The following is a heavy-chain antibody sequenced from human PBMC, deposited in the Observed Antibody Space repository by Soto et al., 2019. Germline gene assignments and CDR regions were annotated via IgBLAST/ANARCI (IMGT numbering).Heavy chain of an antibody. V-gene: IGHV1-69*13. CDR2: IIPIFGTA. D-gene: IGHD2-15*01. CDR3: ASTPCSGGSCYDLYYGMDV. Sequence: ASVKVSCKASGGTFSSYAISWVRQAPGQGLEWMGGIIPIFGTANYAQKFQGRVTITADESTSTAYMELSSLRSEDTAVYYCASTPCSGGSCYDLYYGMDVWGQGTTVTVSS. J-gene: IGHJ6*02. CDR1: GGTFSSYA.